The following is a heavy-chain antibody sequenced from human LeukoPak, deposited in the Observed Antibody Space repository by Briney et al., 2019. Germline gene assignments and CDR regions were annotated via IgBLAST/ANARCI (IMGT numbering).Heavy chain of an antibody. Sequence: PSETLSLTCTVSGGSISSYYWSWIRQPPGKGLEWIGYIYYSGSTNYNPSLKGRVTISVDTSKNQFSLKLSSVTAADTAVYYCARCYYYYYYMDVWGKGTTVTVSS. CDR1: GGSISSYY. V-gene: IGHV4-59*01. CDR2: IYYSGST. D-gene: IGHD2-15*01. J-gene: IGHJ6*03. CDR3: ARCYYYYYYMDV.